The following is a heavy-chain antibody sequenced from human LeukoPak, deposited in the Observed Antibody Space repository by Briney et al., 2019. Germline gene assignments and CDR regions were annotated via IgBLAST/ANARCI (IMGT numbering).Heavy chain of an antibody. CDR1: GYTFTSYG. J-gene: IGHJ6*02. Sequence: ASVKVSCKASGYTFTSYGINWVRQATGQGLEWMGWMNPNSGNTGYAQKFQGRVTMTRNTSISTAYMELSSLRSEDTAVYYCARGGSLYDDFWSGYYYYYYGMDVWGQGTTVTVSS. D-gene: IGHD3-3*01. V-gene: IGHV1-8*01. CDR3: ARGGSLYDDFWSGYYYYYYGMDV. CDR2: MNPNSGNT.